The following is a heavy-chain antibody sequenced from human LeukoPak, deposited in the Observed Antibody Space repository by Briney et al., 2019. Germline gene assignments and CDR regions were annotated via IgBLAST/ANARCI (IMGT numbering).Heavy chain of an antibody. CDR2: INPSCGST. CDR3: ARDRAEWYYCSGSYIEYNWFDP. Sequence: ASVKVSCKASGYTFTSYYMHWVGQAPGQGLEWMGIINPSCGSTSYAQKFQGRVTMTRDTSTSTVYMELSSLRSEDTAVYYRARDRAEWYYCSGSYIEYNWFDPWGQGTLVTVSS. D-gene: IGHD3-10*01. V-gene: IGHV1-46*01. CDR1: GYTFTSYY. J-gene: IGHJ5*02.